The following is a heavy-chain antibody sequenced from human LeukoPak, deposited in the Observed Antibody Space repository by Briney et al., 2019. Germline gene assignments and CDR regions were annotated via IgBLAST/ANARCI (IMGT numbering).Heavy chain of an antibody. Sequence: ASVKVSCKASGYTFTNYGISWVQQAPGQGLEWMGWISAYNGNTNYAQNLQGRVTMTTDTSTSTAYMELRSLRSDDTAVYYCAREGVTNWFDPWGQGTLVTVSS. CDR3: AREGVTNWFDP. CDR1: GYTFTNYG. V-gene: IGHV1-18*01. CDR2: ISAYNGNT. J-gene: IGHJ5*02.